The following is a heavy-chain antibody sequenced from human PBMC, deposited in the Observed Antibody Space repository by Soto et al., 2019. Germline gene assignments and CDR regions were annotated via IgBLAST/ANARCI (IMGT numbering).Heavy chain of an antibody. V-gene: IGHV1-18*01. CDR3: ARDLAIFGVGVFDY. D-gene: IGHD3-3*01. CDR1: GYTFTSYG. CDR2: ISAYNGNT. J-gene: IGHJ4*02. Sequence: ASVKVSCKASGYTFTSYGISWVRQAPGQGLEWMGWISAYNGNTNYAQKLQGRVTMTTDTSTSTAYMELRSLRSDDTAVYYCARDLAIFGVGVFDYWGQGTLVTVSS.